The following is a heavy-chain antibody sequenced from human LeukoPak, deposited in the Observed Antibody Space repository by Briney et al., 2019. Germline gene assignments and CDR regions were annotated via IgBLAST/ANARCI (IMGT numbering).Heavy chain of an antibody. D-gene: IGHD3-10*01. CDR1: GGTFSSYA. CDR2: IIPIFGTA. Sequence: KVSXKASGGTFSSYAISWMRQAPGQGLEWMGGIIPIFGTAKYAQKFQGRVTITTDESTSTAYMELSSLRSEDTAVYYCASPRYGSGSAAHWFDPWGQGTLVTVSS. J-gene: IGHJ5*02. V-gene: IGHV1-69*05. CDR3: ASPRYGSGSAAHWFDP.